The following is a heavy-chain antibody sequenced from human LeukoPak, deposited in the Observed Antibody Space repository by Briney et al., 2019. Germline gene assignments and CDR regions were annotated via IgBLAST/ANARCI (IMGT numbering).Heavy chain of an antibody. D-gene: IGHD2-21*02. CDR3: ARERYCGGDCYFFDY. J-gene: IGHJ4*02. CDR1: GGSIISSNW. CDR2: ISHSGST. V-gene: IGHV4-4*02. Sequence: PSETLSLTCAVSGGSIISSNWWSWVRQPPGKGLEWLGEISHSGSTNYNPSLKSRVTISVDKSKNQFSLNLTSVTAADTAVYYCARERYCGGDCYFFDYWGQGTLVTVSS.